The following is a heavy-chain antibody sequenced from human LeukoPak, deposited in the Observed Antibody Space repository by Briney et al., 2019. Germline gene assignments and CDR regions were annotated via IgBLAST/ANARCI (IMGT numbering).Heavy chain of an antibody. CDR1: GYTFTGSY. V-gene: IGHV1-2*02. CDR2: INPNSAT. D-gene: IGHD4-17*01. J-gene: IGHJ4*02. CDR3: ARGKMNGDDFDY. Sequence: ASVKVSCKASGYTFTGSYMHWVRQAPGQEPEWMGWINPNSATNYAKRFQDRVTMTRDTSISTAYMELTRLRSEDTAVYYCARGKMNGDDFDYWGQGTLVTVS.